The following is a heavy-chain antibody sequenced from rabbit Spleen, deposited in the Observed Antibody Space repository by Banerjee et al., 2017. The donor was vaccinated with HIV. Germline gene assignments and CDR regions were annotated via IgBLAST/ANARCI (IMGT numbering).Heavy chain of an antibody. J-gene: IGHJ4*01. CDR2: IDTSNGDT. D-gene: IGHD5-1*01. CDR1: GFSFSSNW. Sequence: QEQLVESGGGLVKPEGSLTLTCTVSGFSFSSNWICWVRQAPGKGLEWIACIDTSNGDTDYANWPKGRFTISKTSSTTVTLQMTSLTAADTATYFCARDLVTVIGWNFNLWGQGTLVTVS. CDR3: ARDLVTVIGWNFNL. V-gene: IGHV1S45*01.